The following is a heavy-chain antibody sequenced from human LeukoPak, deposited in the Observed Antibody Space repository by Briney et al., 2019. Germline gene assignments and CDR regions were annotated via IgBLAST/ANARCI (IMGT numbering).Heavy chain of an antibody. CDR3: ARRSWYYDFWSGSGTGFDP. CDR1: GGSISSSSNY. D-gene: IGHD3-3*01. J-gene: IGHJ5*02. V-gene: IGHV4-30-4*08. CDR2: IYYSGST. Sequence: SETLSLTCTVSGGSISSSSNYWSWIRQPPGKGLEWIGYIYYSGSTYYNPSLKSRVTISVDTSKNQFSLKLSSVTAADTAVYYCARRSWYYDFWSGSGTGFDPWGQGTLVTVSS.